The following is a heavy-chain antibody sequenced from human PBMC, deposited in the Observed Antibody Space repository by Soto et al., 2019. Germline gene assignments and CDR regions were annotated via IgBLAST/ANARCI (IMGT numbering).Heavy chain of an antibody. Sequence: ASVKVSCKASGYTFTGYYMHWVRQAPGQGLEWMGWINPNSGGTNYAQKFQGWVTMTRDTSISTAYMELSRLRSDDTAVYYCAREGDSSGYDWFAPWGQGTLVTVSS. CDR3: AREGDSSGYDWFAP. CDR2: INPNSGGT. J-gene: IGHJ5*02. V-gene: IGHV1-2*04. CDR1: GYTFTGYY. D-gene: IGHD3-22*01.